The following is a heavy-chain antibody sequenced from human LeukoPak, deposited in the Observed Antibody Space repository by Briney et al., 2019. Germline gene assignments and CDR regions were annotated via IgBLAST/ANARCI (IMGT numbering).Heavy chain of an antibody. CDR2: IKQDGSEK. D-gene: IGHD3-3*01. CDR1: GFTFSSYW. CDR3: ARYEWPLDY. Sequence: PGGSLRLSCAASGFTFSSYWVSWVRQAPGKGLEWVANIKQDGSEKYYVDSVKGRFTISRDNAKNSLYLQMNSLRAEDTAVYYCARYEWPLDYWGQGTLVTVSS. V-gene: IGHV3-7*01. J-gene: IGHJ4*02.